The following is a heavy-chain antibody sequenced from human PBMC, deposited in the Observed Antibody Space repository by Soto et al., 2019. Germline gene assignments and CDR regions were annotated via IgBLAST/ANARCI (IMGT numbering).Heavy chain of an antibody. D-gene: IGHD3-10*01. CDR2: IYYSGST. V-gene: IGHV4-59*01. J-gene: IGHJ3*02. CDR3: ARGDGLLWFGELFPDAFDI. CDR1: GGSISSYY. Sequence: SETLSLTCTVSGGSISSYYWSWIRQPPGNGLEWIGYIYYSGSTNYNPSLKSRVTISVDTSKNQFSLKLSSVTAADTAVYYCARGDGLLWFGELFPDAFDIWGQGTMVTVSS.